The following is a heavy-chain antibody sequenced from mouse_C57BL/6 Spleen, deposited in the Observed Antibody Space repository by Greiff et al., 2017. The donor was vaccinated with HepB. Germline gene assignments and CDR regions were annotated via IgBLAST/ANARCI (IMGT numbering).Heavy chain of an antibody. CDR1: GYTFTSYT. V-gene: IGHV1-4*01. J-gene: IGHJ2*01. Sequence: QVQLKESGAELARPGASVKMSCKASGYTFTSYTMHWVKQRPGQGLEWIGYINPSSGYTKYNQKFKDKATLTADKSSSTAYMQLSSLTSEDSAVYYCARGDGYYYYFDYWGQGTTLTVSS. CDR2: INPSSGYT. CDR3: ARGDGYYYYFDY. D-gene: IGHD2-3*01.